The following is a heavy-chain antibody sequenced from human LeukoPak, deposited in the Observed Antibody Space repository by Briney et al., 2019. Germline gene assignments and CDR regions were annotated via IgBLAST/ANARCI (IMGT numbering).Heavy chain of an antibody. CDR3: ASRFSGSYFPFDY. CDR2: IDYSGST. Sequence: KTSETLCLTCTVSGGSISSSSYYWGWIGQPPGKGREWIGSIDYSGSTYYNPSLSRLFIISVDTSKNQFPLKLSYVTAAGTAVYYCASRFSGSYFPFDYWGQGTLVSVSS. J-gene: IGHJ4*02. CDR1: GGSISSSSYY. D-gene: IGHD1-26*01. V-gene: IGHV4-39*01.